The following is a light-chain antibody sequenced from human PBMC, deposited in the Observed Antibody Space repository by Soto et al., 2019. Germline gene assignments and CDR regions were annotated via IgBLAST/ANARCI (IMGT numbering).Light chain of an antibody. CDR3: NSYTSSSTL. Sequence: QSALTQPASVSGSPGQSITISCTGTSSDVGGYNYVSWYQQHPGKAPKLMIYEVSNRPSGVSNRFSGSKSANTAPLTISGLQAEDEADYYCNSYTSSSTLFGTGTKLTVL. V-gene: IGLV2-14*01. J-gene: IGLJ1*01. CDR2: EVS. CDR1: SSDVGGYNY.